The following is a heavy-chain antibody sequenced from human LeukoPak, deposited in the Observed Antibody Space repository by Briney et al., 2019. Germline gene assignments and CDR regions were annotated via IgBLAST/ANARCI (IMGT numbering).Heavy chain of an antibody. CDR3: ARDVRYTMDV. D-gene: IGHD1-1*01. V-gene: IGHV3-74*01. J-gene: IGHJ6*02. CDR2: INGDGSST. CDR1: GSTFRNYW. Sequence: GGSLRLSCAASGSTFRNYWMHWVRQVPEKGLVWVSRINGDGSSTTYADSVKGRFTISRDNAKDTLYLQMNSLRAEDTAVYYCARDVRYTMDVWGQGTTVTVSS.